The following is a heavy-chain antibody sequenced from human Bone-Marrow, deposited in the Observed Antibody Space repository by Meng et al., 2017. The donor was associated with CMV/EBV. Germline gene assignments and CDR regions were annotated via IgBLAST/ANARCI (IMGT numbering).Heavy chain of an antibody. D-gene: IGHD2-15*01. CDR1: GSNLSSHG. CDR3: ASGFVADYHPNYYYYGLDV. Sequence: GESLNIFCVTSGSNLSSHGLHWVCQAPGKGLAWVSYIGISGSTIYYVDSVKGRFTISRDNAKNSLYLQMNSLRAEDTAVYYCASGFVADYHPNYYYYGLDVWCQGTTVTVSS. CDR2: IGISGSTI. J-gene: IGHJ6*02. V-gene: IGHV3-48*04.